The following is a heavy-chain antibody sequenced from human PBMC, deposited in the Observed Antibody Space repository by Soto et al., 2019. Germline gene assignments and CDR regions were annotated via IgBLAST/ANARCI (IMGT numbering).Heavy chain of an antibody. CDR1: GGSISSYY. CDR2: VSFRGTT. Sequence: SGTLSLTCAVSGGSISSYYLNWIRQSPGKELEWIGYVSFRGTTSYNPSLESRVTISVDTSKNQFSLKLSSVTAADTAVYFCARSREMYYYDNSAYYAHWGQGTLVTVSS. J-gene: IGHJ4*02. V-gene: IGHV4-59*01. CDR3: ARSREMYYYDNSAYYAH. D-gene: IGHD3-22*01.